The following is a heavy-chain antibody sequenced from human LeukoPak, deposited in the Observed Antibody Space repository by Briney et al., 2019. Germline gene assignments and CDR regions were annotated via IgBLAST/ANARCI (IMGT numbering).Heavy chain of an antibody. CDR3: ARGLSEQLVYNYFDY. V-gene: IGHV4-34*01. CDR2: INHSGST. CDR1: GFTFDDYG. D-gene: IGHD6-6*01. J-gene: IGHJ4*02. Sequence: GSLRLSCAASGFTFDDYGMSWIRQPPGKGLEWIGEINHSGSTNYNPSLKSRVTISVDTSKNQFSLKLSSVTAADTAVYYCARGLSEQLVYNYFDYWGQGTLVTVSS.